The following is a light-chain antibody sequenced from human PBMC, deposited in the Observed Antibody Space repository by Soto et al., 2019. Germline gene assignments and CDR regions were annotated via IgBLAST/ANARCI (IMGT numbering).Light chain of an antibody. J-gene: IGLJ1*01. CDR1: SSDVGGYNY. CDR3: SSYTSSSTLYV. CDR2: EVS. V-gene: IGLV2-14*01. Sequence: QSALTQPASVSGSPGQSITISCTGTSSDVGGYNYVSWYQQHPGKAPKLMIYEVSSRPSGVSYRFSGSKSGNTAYLTISGLQAEDEADYYCSSYTSSSTLYVFGSGTKVTVL.